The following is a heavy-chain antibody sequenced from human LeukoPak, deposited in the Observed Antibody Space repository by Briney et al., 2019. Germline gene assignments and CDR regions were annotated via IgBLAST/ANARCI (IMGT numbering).Heavy chain of an antibody. Sequence: SETLSLTCAVYGGSFSGYYWSWIRQPPGKGLEWIGEINHSGSTNYNPSLKSRVTISVDTSKNQFSLKLSSVTAADTAVYYCARYSAYYDFWSGKDQSGLDYWGQGTLVTVSS. D-gene: IGHD3-3*01. CDR1: GGSFSGYY. CDR2: INHSGST. J-gene: IGHJ4*02. CDR3: ARYSAYYDFWSGKDQSGLDY. V-gene: IGHV4-34*01.